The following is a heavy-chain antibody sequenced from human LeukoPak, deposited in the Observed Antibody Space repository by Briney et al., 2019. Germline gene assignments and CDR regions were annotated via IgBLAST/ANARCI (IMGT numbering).Heavy chain of an antibody. V-gene: IGHV3-64*04. CDR2: ISSNGGST. J-gene: IGHJ6*02. CDR3: ARGIKTYGDYYYGMDV. Sequence: GGSLRLSCSASGFTFSSYAMHWVRQAPGKGLEYVSAISSNGGSTYYADSVKGRFTISRDNSKNTLYLKMNSLRAEDTAVYYCARGIKTYGDYYYGMDVWGQGTTVTVSS. D-gene: IGHD4-17*01. CDR1: GFTFSSYA.